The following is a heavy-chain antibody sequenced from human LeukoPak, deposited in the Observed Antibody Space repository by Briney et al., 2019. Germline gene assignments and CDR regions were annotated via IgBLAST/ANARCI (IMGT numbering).Heavy chain of an antibody. CDR2: IYYSGST. D-gene: IGHD1-1*01. CDR1: GGSISSYY. CDR3: ARGTWNDDAFDI. V-gene: IGHV4-59*01. Sequence: SETLSLTCTVSGGSISSYYWSWIRQPPGKGLEWIGYIYYSGSTNYNPSLKSRVTISVDTSKNQFSLKLSSVTAADTAVYYCARGTWNDDAFDIWGQGTMVTVSS. J-gene: IGHJ3*02.